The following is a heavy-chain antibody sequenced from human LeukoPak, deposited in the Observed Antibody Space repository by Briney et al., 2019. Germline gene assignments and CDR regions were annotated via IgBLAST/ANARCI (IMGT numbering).Heavy chain of an antibody. J-gene: IGHJ4*02. Sequence: GGSLSLSCAPSGFTFSIYWLTWVRQAPGKGREWVANIKEDGREKYYVDSVKGRFTIPRDNPKHTLYAQKKSLRAEDTAVYYCARDDVYSSGWELDYGGQGTLVTVS. D-gene: IGHD6-19*01. V-gene: IGHV3-7*01. CDR2: IKEDGREK. CDR1: GFTFSIYW. CDR3: ARDDVYSSGWELDY.